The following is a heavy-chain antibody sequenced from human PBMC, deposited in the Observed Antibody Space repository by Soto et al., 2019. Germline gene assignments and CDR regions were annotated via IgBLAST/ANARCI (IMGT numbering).Heavy chain of an antibody. D-gene: IGHD5-18*01. J-gene: IGHJ4*02. V-gene: IGHV5-51*01. CDR3: ARPFGDTAMLVEY. CDR1: GYNFSRYW. Sequence: GESLNISCKGSGYNFSRYWIGWVRQMPGKGLEWMGLIYPGDSDTKYSPSFQGQVTISADKSISTAYLQWSSLKASDTAIYYCARPFGDTAMLVEYWGQGTLVTVSS. CDR2: IYPGDSDT.